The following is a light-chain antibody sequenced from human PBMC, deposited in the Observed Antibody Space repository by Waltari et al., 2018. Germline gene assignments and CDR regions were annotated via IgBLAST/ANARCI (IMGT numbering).Light chain of an antibody. CDR2: GST. Sequence: QRVTISCTGRGYDIGAGYAVHWYQQRPRAAPKLLSYGSTSRPLGVPDRFFGSTSGTSASLAITGLQAEDEADYYCQSYDTSLRVVFGGGTKLTVL. CDR3: QSYDTSLRVV. CDR1: GYDIGAGYA. J-gene: IGLJ2*01. V-gene: IGLV1-40*01.